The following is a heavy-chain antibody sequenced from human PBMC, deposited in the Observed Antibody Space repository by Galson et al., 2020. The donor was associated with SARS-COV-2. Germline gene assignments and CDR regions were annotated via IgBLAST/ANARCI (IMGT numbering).Heavy chain of an antibody. CDR3: ARDRFIGYCSGGSCYEGDYFDD. J-gene: IGHJ4*02. Sequence: SETLSLTCTVSGGSISSGSYYWSWIRPPAGTGREWTGSISPSGSTNYKPSLQRRVTISVDTAKNQFSLKLSSVTAADTAVYYCARDRFIGYCSGGSCYEGDYFDDWGQGTLVTVSS. D-gene: IGHD2-15*01. V-gene: IGHV4-61*02. CDR1: GGSISSGSYY. CDR2: ISPSGST.